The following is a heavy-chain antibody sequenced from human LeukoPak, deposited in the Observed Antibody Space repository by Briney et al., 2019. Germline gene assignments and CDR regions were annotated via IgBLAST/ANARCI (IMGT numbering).Heavy chain of an antibody. CDR1: GYTLTELS. V-gene: IGHV1-24*01. CDR3: ATGFGSGFDY. Sequence: ASVTVSFKVSGYTLTELSMHWVRQAPGKGVEWMGGFDPEDGETIYAQKFQGRVTMTEDTSTDTAYMELSSLRSEDTAVYYCATGFGSGFDYWGQGTLVTVSS. CDR2: FDPEDGET. J-gene: IGHJ4*02. D-gene: IGHD3-10*01.